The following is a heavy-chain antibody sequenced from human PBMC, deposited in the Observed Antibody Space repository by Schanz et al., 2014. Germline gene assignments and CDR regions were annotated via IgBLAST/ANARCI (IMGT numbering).Heavy chain of an antibody. Sequence: EVQLVESGGGLVQPGGSLRLSCAASGFTFSTYWMHWVRQAPGKGLVWVSHINSDGTTTTYADSVKGRFTISRDNAKNSLYLQMNSLRADDSAIYYCAKDHPSSGWPAFDVWGQGTQVTVSS. CDR3: AKDHPSSGWPAFDV. D-gene: IGHD6-19*01. CDR2: INSDGTTT. V-gene: IGHV3-74*01. J-gene: IGHJ4*02. CDR1: GFTFSTYW.